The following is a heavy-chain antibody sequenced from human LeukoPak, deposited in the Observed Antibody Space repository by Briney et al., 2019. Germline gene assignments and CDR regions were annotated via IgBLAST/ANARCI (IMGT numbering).Heavy chain of an antibody. D-gene: IGHD5-18*01. CDR2: INHSGST. V-gene: IGHV4-34*01. Sequence: PSETLSLTCAVYGGSFSGYYWSWIRQPPGKGLERIGEINHSGSTNYNPSLKSRVTISVDTSKNQFSLKLSSVTAADTAVYYCARDRASTAMAYFDYWGQGTLVTVSS. J-gene: IGHJ4*02. CDR3: ARDRASTAMAYFDY. CDR1: GGSFSGYY.